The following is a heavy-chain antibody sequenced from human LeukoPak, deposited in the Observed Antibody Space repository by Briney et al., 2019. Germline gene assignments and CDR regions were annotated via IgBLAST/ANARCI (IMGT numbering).Heavy chain of an antibody. CDR1: GFTFSSYS. D-gene: IGHD2-2*01. V-gene: IGHV3-21*01. Sequence: GGSLRLSCAASGFTFSSYSMNWVRQAPGKGLEWVSSISSSSSHIYYADSVKGRFTISRDNAKNSLYLQMNSLRVEDTAVYYCARDRGYCSSTSCSSAFDIWGQGTMVTVSS. J-gene: IGHJ3*02. CDR3: ARDRGYCSSTSCSSAFDI. CDR2: ISSSSSHI.